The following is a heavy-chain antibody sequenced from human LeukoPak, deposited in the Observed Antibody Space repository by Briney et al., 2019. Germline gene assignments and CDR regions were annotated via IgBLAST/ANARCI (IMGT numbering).Heavy chain of an antibody. V-gene: IGHV4-34*01. Sequence: SQTLSLTCAVYGGSFSGYYWSWIRPPPGKGLEWIGEINHSGSTNYNPSLKSRVTISVDTSKNQFSLKLSSVTAADTAVYYCARGGRAYSYGYYWGQGTLVTVSS. CDR1: GGSFSGYY. CDR3: ARGGRAYSYGYY. J-gene: IGHJ4*02. D-gene: IGHD5-18*01. CDR2: INHSGST.